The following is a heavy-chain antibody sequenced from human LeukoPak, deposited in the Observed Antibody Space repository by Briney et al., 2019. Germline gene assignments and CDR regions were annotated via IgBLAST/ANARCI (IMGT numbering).Heavy chain of an antibody. J-gene: IGHJ4*02. CDR3: TTDGVGVEGATYDN. V-gene: IGHV3-15*01. CDR1: GFTFSSYE. Sequence: GRSLRLSCAASGFTFSSYEMNWVRQAPGKGLEWVGRIKAKAHGGTIEYAAPVKGRFTISRDDSKNTLYLQMNSLKTEDTAVYYCTTDGVGVEGATYDNWGQGTLVSVSS. CDR2: IKAKAHGGTI. D-gene: IGHD1-26*01.